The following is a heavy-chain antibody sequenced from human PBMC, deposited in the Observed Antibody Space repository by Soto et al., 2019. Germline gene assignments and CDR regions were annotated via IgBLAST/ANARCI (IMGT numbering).Heavy chain of an antibody. CDR2: IDPSDSYT. D-gene: IGHD3-3*01. Sequence: PGESLKISCKGSGYSFTSYWISWVRQMPGKGLEWMGRIDPSDSYTNYSPSFQGHVTISADKSISTAYLQWSSLKASDTAMYYCARHSGGIFGVVTLGPLISNWFDPWGQGTLVTVSS. CDR3: ARHSGGIFGVVTLGPLISNWFDP. J-gene: IGHJ5*02. CDR1: GYSFTSYW. V-gene: IGHV5-10-1*01.